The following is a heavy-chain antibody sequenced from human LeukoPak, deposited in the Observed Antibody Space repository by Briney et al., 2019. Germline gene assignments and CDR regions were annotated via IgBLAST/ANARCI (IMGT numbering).Heavy chain of an antibody. CDR3: AKGNSPYYYDSSGYYPYYIDY. CDR1: GFTFDDYA. J-gene: IGHJ4*02. CDR2: ISWKSGSN. V-gene: IGHV3-9*01. Sequence: PGGSLRLSCAASGFTFDDYAMHWVRQAPARGLEWVSGISWKSGSNGYAVPVKGRFTISSDNAKNSLYLQMNSLRAEDTALYYCAKGNSPYYYDSSGYYPYYIDYWGQGTPVTVSS. D-gene: IGHD3-22*01.